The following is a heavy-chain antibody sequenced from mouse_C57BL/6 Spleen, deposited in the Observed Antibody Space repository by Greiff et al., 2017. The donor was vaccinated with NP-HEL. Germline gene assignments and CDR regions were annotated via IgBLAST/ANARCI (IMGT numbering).Heavy chain of an antibody. V-gene: IGHV1-80*01. CDR2: IYPGDGDT. J-gene: IGHJ4*01. CDR1: GYAFSSYW. D-gene: IGHD2-5*01. CDR3: ARAPCYYSNEYYAMDY. Sequence: QVQLKESGAELVKPGASVKISCKASGYAFSSYWMNWVKQRPGKGLEWIGQIYPGDGDTNYNGKFKGKATLTADKSSSTAYMQLSSLTSEDSAVYFCARAPCYYSNEYYAMDYWGQGTSVTVSS.